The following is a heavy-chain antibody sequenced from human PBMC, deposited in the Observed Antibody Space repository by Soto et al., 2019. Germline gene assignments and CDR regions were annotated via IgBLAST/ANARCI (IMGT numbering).Heavy chain of an antibody. CDR1: GGTFSSYA. CDR2: IIPIFGTA. V-gene: IGHV1-69*06. J-gene: IGHJ6*02. D-gene: IGHD2-2*02. CDR3: ARSCCTRRYTHYPYCTHV. Sequence: GASVKVSCKAAGGTFSSYAISWVRQAPGQRLEWMGGIIPIFGTANYAQKFQGRVTITADKSTSTAYMELSSLRSEDTAVYYCARSCCTRRYTHYPYCTHVPGQATIGTLS.